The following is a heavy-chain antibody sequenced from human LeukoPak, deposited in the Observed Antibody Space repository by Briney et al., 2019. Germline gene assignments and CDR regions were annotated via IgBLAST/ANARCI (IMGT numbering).Heavy chain of an antibody. D-gene: IGHD3-10*01. CDR3: AKVLPPVRGWEVDYYYGMDV. CDR2: ISYDGSNK. V-gene: IGHV3-30*04. CDR1: GFTFSTYA. J-gene: IGHJ6*04. Sequence: GRSLRLSCAASGFTFSTYAMHWVRQAPGKGLEWVAVISYDGSNKYYADSVKGRFTISRDNSKNTLYLQMNSLRAEDTAVYYCAKVLPPVRGWEVDYYYGMDVWGKGTTVTVSS.